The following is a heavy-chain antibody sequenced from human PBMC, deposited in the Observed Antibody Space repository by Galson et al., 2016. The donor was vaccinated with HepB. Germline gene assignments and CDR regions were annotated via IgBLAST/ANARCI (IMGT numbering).Heavy chain of an antibody. V-gene: IGHV1-3*01. CDR1: GNTFTTYA. J-gene: IGHJ4*01. Sequence: SVKVSCKASGNTFTTYAMHWVRQAPGQRLEWMGWINGGNGKTKYSQKFQGRVTMTRDTSASTAYMELSSLRSENKAVYYCASSYSGYDFGYWGHGTLVTVSS. CDR2: INGGNGKT. CDR3: ASSYSGYDFGY. D-gene: IGHD5-12*01.